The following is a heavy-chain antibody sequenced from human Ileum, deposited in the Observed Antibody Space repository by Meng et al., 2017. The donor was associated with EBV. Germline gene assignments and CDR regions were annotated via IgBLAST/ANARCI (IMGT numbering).Heavy chain of an antibody. D-gene: IGHD3-10*01. J-gene: IGHJ1*01. CDR1: GQSHTKHNW. Sequence: VQWGESGPAMEKPSEALSRTCGVSGQSHTKHNWWAWVRQPSGKGLEWIGEIPHRGSSDYNPSLKSRVSMSIDKSKNQFSLKLTSVTAADTAVYHCLRGSGGSVWCQGTLVTVSS. CDR3: LRGSGGSV. CDR2: IPHRGSS. V-gene: IGHV4-4*02.